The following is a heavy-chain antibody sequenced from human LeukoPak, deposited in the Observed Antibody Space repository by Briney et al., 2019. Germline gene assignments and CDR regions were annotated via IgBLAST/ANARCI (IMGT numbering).Heavy chain of an antibody. CDR2: IHPNSGGT. D-gene: IGHD6-19*01. J-gene: IGHJ1*01. V-gene: IGHV1-2*02. CDR3: ARLAAVPG. Sequence: ASVKVSCKASGYTFTGYYLHWVRQAPGQGLEWMGWIHPNSGGTNYAQKFQGRVTMTRDTSISTAYMELSSLRSDDAAVYYCARLAAVPGWGQGTLVTVSS. CDR1: GYTFTGYY.